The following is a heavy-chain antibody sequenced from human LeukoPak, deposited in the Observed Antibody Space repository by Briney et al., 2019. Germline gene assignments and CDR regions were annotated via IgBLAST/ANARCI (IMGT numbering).Heavy chain of an antibody. CDR3: AKGVRGVIAYYFDY. CDR1: GFTFSSYV. V-gene: IGHV3-30*18. Sequence: GGSLRLSCAASGFTFSSYVMHWVRQAPGKGLEWVAVISSDGSDKYYADSGKGRFTISRDNSKNQLYLQMNSLRAEDTAVYYCAKGVRGVIAYYFDYWGQGALVAVSS. CDR2: ISSDGSDK. D-gene: IGHD3-10*01. J-gene: IGHJ4*02.